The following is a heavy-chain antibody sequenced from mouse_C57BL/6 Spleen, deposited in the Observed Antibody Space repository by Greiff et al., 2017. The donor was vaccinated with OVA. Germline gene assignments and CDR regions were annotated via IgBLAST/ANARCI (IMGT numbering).Heavy chain of an antibody. Sequence: EVQLQQSGPELVKPGASVKISCKASGYTFTDYYMNWVKPSHGKSLERIGDINPNNGGTSYNQKFKGKATLTVDKSSSTAYMELRSLTSEDSAVYYCARYGLLRNAMDYWGQGTSVTVSS. J-gene: IGHJ4*01. CDR3: ARYGLLRNAMDY. V-gene: IGHV1-26*01. CDR2: INPNNGGT. CDR1: GYTFTDYY. D-gene: IGHD1-1*01.